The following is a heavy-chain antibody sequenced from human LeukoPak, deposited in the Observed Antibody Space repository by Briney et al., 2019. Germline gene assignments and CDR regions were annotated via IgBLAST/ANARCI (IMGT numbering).Heavy chain of an antibody. D-gene: IGHD3-10*01. Sequence: SETLSLTCTVSGGSISSSSYYWGWIRQPPGQGLEWIGSIYYSGSTYYNPSLKSRVTISVDTSKNQFSLKLSSVTAADTAVYYCARCYYGSGSYYHMDVWGQGTTVTVSS. J-gene: IGHJ6*02. CDR3: ARCYYGSGSYYHMDV. CDR2: IYYSGST. V-gene: IGHV4-39*01. CDR1: GGSISSSSYY.